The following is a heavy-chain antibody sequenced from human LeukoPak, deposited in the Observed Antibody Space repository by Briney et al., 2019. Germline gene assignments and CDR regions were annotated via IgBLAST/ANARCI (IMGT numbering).Heavy chain of an antibody. CDR2: ISSSSSHT. V-gene: IGHV3-11*06. Sequence: GRSLRLSCAASGFTFSDSYMNWIRQAPGKGLEWLSYISSSSSHTNYADSVKGRFTISRDNAKNSLYLQMNSLRAEDTAVYYCARGGGYYFDYWGQGTLVTVSS. CDR3: ARGGGYYFDY. D-gene: IGHD4-23*01. J-gene: IGHJ4*02. CDR1: GFTFSDSY.